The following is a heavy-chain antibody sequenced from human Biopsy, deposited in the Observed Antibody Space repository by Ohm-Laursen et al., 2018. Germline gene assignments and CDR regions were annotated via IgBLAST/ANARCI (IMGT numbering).Heavy chain of an antibody. CDR1: GFTFSSSA. V-gene: IGHV1-58*01. CDR2: IVVGSGHT. Sequence: SSVKVSCKASGFTFSSSAVQWVRQARGQRLEWIGWIVVGSGHTDYAQKFQERVTITRDMSTSTAYMELTSLRSEDTAVYYCARAERFLECFDIWGQGTMVTVSS. D-gene: IGHD3-3*01. J-gene: IGHJ3*02. CDR3: ARAERFLECFDI.